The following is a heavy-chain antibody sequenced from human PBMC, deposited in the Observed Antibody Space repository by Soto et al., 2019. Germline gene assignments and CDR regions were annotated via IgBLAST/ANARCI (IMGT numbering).Heavy chain of an antibody. CDR2: VFTGRTT. CDR1: GFTVGSTP. J-gene: IGHJ6*02. CDR3: VRDDPRTTVTGKNYYYGMDV. V-gene: IGHV3-53*02. Sequence: EVLLVGTGGDLMQPGGSLLLSCVASGFTVGSTPMHWVRQAPGKGLEWDAGVFTGRTTSYADSVKGRFIISRDRTKNTVNLHLNSLRVEDTAVYYCVRDDPRTTVTGKNYYYGMDVWGQGTPVTVSS. D-gene: IGHD4-4*01.